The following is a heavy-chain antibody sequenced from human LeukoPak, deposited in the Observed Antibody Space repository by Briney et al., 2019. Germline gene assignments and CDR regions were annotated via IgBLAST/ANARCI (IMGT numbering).Heavy chain of an antibody. CDR1: GGSFSGYY. D-gene: IGHD5-18*01. Sequence: SETLSLTCAVYGGSFSGYYWSWIRQPPGKGLEWIGEINHSGSTNYNPSLKSRVTISVDTSKNQFSLKLSSVTAADTAVYYCARVPNVDTATIYYFDYWGQGTLVTVSS. CDR3: ARVPNVDTATIYYFDY. J-gene: IGHJ4*02. V-gene: IGHV4-34*01. CDR2: INHSGST.